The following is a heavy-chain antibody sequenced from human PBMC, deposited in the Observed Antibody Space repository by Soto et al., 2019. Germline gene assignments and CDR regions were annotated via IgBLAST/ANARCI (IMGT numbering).Heavy chain of an antibody. CDR2: INPNGGST. CDR1: GYIFTNYY. Sequence: QVQLVQSGAEVKNPGASVKLSCKASGYIFTNYYIHWVRQAPGQGLEWMAIINPNGGSTNYAQEFQGRVTLARDTFTNTVYMELSSLSSEDMAIYYCARDLTSGDYWGQGTLVTVSS. CDR3: ARDLTSGDY. V-gene: IGHV1-46*01. D-gene: IGHD7-27*01. J-gene: IGHJ4*02.